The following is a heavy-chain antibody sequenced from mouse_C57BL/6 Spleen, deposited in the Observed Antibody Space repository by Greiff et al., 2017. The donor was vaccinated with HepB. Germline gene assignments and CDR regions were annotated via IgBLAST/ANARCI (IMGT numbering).Heavy chain of an antibody. V-gene: IGHV5-4*03. D-gene: IGHD1-1*01. CDR1: GFTFSSYA. Sequence: EVKLVESGGGLVKPGGSLKLSCAASGFTFSSYAMSWVRQTPEKRLEWVATISDGGSYTYYPDNVKGRFTISRDNAKNNLYLQMSHLKSEDTAMYYCAGAPSLYGFDYWGQGTTLTVSS. CDR3: AGAPSLYGFDY. J-gene: IGHJ2*01. CDR2: ISDGGSYT.